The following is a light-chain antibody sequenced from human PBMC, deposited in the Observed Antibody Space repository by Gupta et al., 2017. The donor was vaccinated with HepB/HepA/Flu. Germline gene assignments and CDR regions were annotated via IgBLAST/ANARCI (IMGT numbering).Light chain of an antibody. J-gene: IGLJ2*01. Sequence: QSALTQPASVSGSPGQSITISCTGASSDVVSYNLVSWYQQHPGKAPKLMIYEVSKRPSGVSNRFSGSKSGNTASLTISGLQAEDEADYYCCSYADSSTLVFGGGTKLTVL. V-gene: IGLV2-23*02. CDR1: SSDVVSYNL. CDR3: CSYADSSTLV. CDR2: EVS.